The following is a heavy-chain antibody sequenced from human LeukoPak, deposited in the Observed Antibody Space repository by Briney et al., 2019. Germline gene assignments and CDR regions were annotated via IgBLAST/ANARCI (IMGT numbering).Heavy chain of an antibody. Sequence: PGGSLRLSCAASGFTVSSNYMSWVRQAPGKGLERVSVIYSGGSTYYADSVKGRFTISRDNSKNTLYLQMNSLRAEDTAVYYCARVAMAPQYYYYYYGMDVWGQGTTVTVSS. V-gene: IGHV3-53*01. CDR2: IYSGGST. J-gene: IGHJ6*02. D-gene: IGHD5-18*01. CDR1: GFTVSSNY. CDR3: ARVAMAPQYYYYYYGMDV.